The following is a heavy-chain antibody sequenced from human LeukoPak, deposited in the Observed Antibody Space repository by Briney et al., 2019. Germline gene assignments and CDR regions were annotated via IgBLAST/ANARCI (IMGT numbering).Heavy chain of an antibody. Sequence: SETLSLTCTVSGGSISSDYWSWIRQPPGKGLEWLGYIYYSGSTNYNPSLKSRVTISVDTSKNQFSLKLSSVTAADTAVYYCARGAIDSSGYNYYFDYWGQGTLVIVSS. CDR2: IYYSGST. D-gene: IGHD3-22*01. CDR1: GGSISSDY. J-gene: IGHJ4*02. CDR3: ARGAIDSSGYNYYFDY. V-gene: IGHV4-59*01.